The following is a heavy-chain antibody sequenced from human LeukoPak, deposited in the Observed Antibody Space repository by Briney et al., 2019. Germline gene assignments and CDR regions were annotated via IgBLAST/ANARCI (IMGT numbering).Heavy chain of an antibody. J-gene: IGHJ4*02. CDR2: IYTSGST. Sequence: SETLSLTCTVSGGSISSGSYYWSWIRRPAGKGLEWIGRIYTSGSTNYNPSLKSRVTISVDTSKNQFSLKLSSVTAADTAVCYCAREVEMATIYWGQGTLVTVSS. V-gene: IGHV4-61*02. CDR1: GGSISSGSYY. D-gene: IGHD5-24*01. CDR3: AREVEMATIY.